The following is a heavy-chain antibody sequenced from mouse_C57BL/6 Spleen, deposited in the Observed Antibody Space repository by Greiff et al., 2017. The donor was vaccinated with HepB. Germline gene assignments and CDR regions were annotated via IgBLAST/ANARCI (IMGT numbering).Heavy chain of an antibody. CDR3: ARNYDYNWYFDV. D-gene: IGHD2-4*01. CDR1: GFTFSDYG. J-gene: IGHJ1*03. Sequence: VQLKESGGGLVKPGGSLKLSCAASGFTFSDYGMHWVRQAPEKGLEWVAYISSGSSTIYYADTVKGRFTISRDNAKNTLFLQRISLRSEDTAMYYCARNYDYNWYFDVWGTGTTVTVSS. V-gene: IGHV5-17*01. CDR2: ISSGSSTI.